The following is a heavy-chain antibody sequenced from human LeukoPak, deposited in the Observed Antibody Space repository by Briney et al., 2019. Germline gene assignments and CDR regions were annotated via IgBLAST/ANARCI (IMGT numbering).Heavy chain of an antibody. CDR2: ISSGGLTI. CDR3: ARDFEKEAAAMTSFDY. V-gene: IGHV3-48*04. D-gene: IGHD2-2*01. CDR1: GFTFSTYT. J-gene: IGHJ4*02. Sequence: GGSLRLSCVASGFTFSTYTFNWVRQAPGKGLEWLSYISSGGLTIFYADSVKGRFTISRDNTKNAIYLDMTNLRAEDTAVYYCARDFEKEAAAMTSFDYWGQGTLVTVSS.